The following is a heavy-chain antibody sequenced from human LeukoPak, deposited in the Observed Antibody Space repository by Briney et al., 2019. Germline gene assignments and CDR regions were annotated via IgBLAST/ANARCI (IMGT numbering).Heavy chain of an antibody. CDR3: STNYDFLSGYYG. D-gene: IGHD3-3*01. CDR2: IKSKTDGGTT. CDR1: GFTFSNAW. V-gene: IGHV3-15*01. J-gene: IGHJ4*02. Sequence: GGSLRLSCAASGFTFSNAWMSWVRQAPGKGLEWVGRIKSKTDGGTTDYAAPVKGRFTISRDDSKNTLYLQMNSLKTEDTAVYYCSTNYDFLSGYYGWGQGTPVTVSS.